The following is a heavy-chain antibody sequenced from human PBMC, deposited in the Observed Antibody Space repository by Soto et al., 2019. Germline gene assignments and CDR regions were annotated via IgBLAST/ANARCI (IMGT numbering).Heavy chain of an antibody. D-gene: IGHD2-2*02. CDR2: IASDGNNK. J-gene: IGHJ4*02. CDR1: GFIFSTYA. CDR3: ASDGKISGCYNIDF. Sequence: QVQLVEYGGGAVQPGRSLRLSCVTSGFIFSTYAMQWFRQSPGKGLEWVALIASDGNNKYFLDSVKGRFTISSDDSKNMLYRHMNSLKPEDTAMYYCASDGKISGCYNIDFWGQGTLVTVSS. V-gene: IGHV3-30*03.